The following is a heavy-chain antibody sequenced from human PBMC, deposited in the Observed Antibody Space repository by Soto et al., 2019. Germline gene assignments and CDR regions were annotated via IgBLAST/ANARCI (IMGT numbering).Heavy chain of an antibody. D-gene: IGHD6-6*01. CDR2: ITGRGDST. CDR3: AKEYSSSFDVDY. CDR1: GFPFSDHA. J-gene: IGHJ4*02. V-gene: IGHV3-23*01. Sequence: PGGSLRLSCAASGFPFSDHAMHWVRQTPGKGLEWVSAITGRGDSTYYADSVKGRFTISRDNSKSTLYLQMMSLRAEDTAVYYCAKEYSSSFDVDYWGQGTLVTVSS.